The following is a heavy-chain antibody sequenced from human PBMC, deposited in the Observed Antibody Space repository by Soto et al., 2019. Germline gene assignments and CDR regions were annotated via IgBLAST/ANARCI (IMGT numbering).Heavy chain of an antibody. CDR2: IYYSGST. D-gene: IGHD3-10*01. J-gene: IGHJ5*02. CDR3: AREGGYGSGSYFAWFDP. V-gene: IGHV4-59*01. Sequence: PSETLSLTCTFSGCSISSYYWIWIRQPPGKGLEWIGYIYYSGSTNYNPSLKSRVTISVDTSKNQFSLKLSSVTAADTAVYYCAREGGYGSGSYFAWFDPGGQGTLVTVSS. CDR1: GCSISSYY.